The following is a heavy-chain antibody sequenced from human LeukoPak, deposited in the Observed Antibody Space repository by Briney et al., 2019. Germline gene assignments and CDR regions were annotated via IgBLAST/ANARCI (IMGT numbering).Heavy chain of an antibody. D-gene: IGHD2-15*01. CDR2: ISITSKTI. V-gene: IGHV3-48*02. CDR3: ARGRRVVADRGKANWFDP. CDR1: GFTFSSND. Sequence: PGGSLRLSCTGSGFTFSSNDMSWVRQPPGKGLEWVSYISITSKTIKYADSVKGRFTISRDNAKNSLYLQMNSLRDEDTAVYYCARGRRVVADRGKANWFDPWGQGTLVTVSS. J-gene: IGHJ5*02.